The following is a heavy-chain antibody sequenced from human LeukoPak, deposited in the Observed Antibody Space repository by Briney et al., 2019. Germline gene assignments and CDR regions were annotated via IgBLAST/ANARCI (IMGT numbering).Heavy chain of an antibody. J-gene: IGHJ1*01. CDR1: GYTFTSYY. V-gene: IGHV1-46*01. CDR3: ARGSSSWYAGEYFQH. Sequence: ASVKVSCKASGYTFTSYYMHWVRQAPGQGLEWMGIINPSGGSTSYAQKFQGRVTMTRDMSTSTVYMELSSLRSDDTAVYYCARGSSSWYAGEYFQHWGQGTLVTVSS. D-gene: IGHD6-13*01. CDR2: INPSGGST.